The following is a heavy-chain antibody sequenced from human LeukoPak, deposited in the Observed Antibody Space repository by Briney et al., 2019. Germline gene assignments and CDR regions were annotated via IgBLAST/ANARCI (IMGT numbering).Heavy chain of an antibody. V-gene: IGHV4-39*07. CDR3: ARDQNSSSGKDY. CDR2: IYYSGST. D-gene: IGHD6-6*01. Sequence: PSETLSLTCTVSGGSISSSSYYWGWIRQPPGKGLEWIGSIYYSGSTYYNPSLKSRVTISVDTSKNQSSLKLSSVTAADTAVYYCARDQNSSSGKDYWGQGTLVTVSS. CDR1: GGSISSSSYY. J-gene: IGHJ4*02.